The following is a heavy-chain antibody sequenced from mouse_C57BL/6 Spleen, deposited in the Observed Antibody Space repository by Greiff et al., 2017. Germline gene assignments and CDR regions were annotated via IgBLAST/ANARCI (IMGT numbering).Heavy chain of an antibody. CDR2: INYDGSST. J-gene: IGHJ4*01. CDR3: ARDYYGSRGYAMDY. D-gene: IGHD1-1*01. V-gene: IGHV5-16*01. CDR1: GFTFSDYY. Sequence: EVQVVESEGGLVQPGSSMKLSCTASGFTFSDYYMAWVRQVPEKGLEWVANINYDGSSTYYLDSLKSRFIISRDNAKNILYLQMSSLKSEDTATYYCARDYYGSRGYAMDYWGQGTSVTVSS.